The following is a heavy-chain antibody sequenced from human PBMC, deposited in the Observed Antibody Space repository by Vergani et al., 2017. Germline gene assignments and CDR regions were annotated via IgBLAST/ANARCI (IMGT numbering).Heavy chain of an antibody. CDR2: ISGSGGST. CDR1: GFTFSSYA. Sequence: EVQLLESGGGLVQPGGSLRLSCAASGFTFSSYAMSWVRQAPGKGLEWVSAISGSGGSTYYADSVKGRFTISRDNSKNTLYLQMNSLRAEDTAVYYCARGLYYYDSSGYYYVYWGQGTLVTVSS. V-gene: IGHV3-23*01. CDR3: ARGLYYYDSSGYYYVY. D-gene: IGHD3-22*01. J-gene: IGHJ4*02.